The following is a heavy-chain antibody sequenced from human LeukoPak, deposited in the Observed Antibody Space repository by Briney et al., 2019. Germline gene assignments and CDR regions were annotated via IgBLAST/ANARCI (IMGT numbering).Heavy chain of an antibody. CDR2: IYYSGST. D-gene: IGHD2-2*02. CDR1: GGSISSGGYY. J-gene: IGHJ4*02. CDR3: ARGTGEYCSSTSCYTFDY. V-gene: IGHV4-31*03. Sequence: PSQTLSLTCTVSGGSISSGGYYWSWIRQHPGKGLEWIGYIYYSGSTNYNPSLKSRVTISVDTSKNQFSLKLSSVTAADTAVYYCARGTGEYCSSTSCYTFDYWGQGTLVTVSS.